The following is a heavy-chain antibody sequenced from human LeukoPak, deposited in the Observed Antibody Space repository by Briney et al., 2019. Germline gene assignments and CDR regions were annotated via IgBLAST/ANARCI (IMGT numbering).Heavy chain of an antibody. V-gene: IGHV4-39*07. D-gene: IGHD2/OR15-2a*01. Sequence: SETLSLTCTLSGGSIISSNHYWAWIRQPPGKGLESIGIIYYSGSTYYNPSLQSRLTISVDTSKNQFSLKLSSVTAADTAVYYCARVNSEYYYYYYYMDVWGKGTTVTVSS. CDR3: ARVNSEYYYYYYYMDV. CDR1: GGSIISSNHY. J-gene: IGHJ6*03. CDR2: IYYSGST.